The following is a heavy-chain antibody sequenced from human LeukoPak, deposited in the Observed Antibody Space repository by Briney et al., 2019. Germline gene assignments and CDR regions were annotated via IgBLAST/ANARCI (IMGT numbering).Heavy chain of an antibody. J-gene: IGHJ4*02. D-gene: IGHD2-2*01. CDR3: AKVNRPYCSSTSCSNPFDY. CDR2: ISYEGSNK. CDR1: GFTFSSYG. V-gene: IGHV3-30*18. Sequence: PGGSLTLSCAASGFTFSSYGMHWVRQAPGKGLEWVAVISYEGSNKYYADSVKGRFNISRDHSKNTLYRQINSLRCEDTAVYYCAKVNRPYCSSTSCSNPFDYWGQGTLVTVSS.